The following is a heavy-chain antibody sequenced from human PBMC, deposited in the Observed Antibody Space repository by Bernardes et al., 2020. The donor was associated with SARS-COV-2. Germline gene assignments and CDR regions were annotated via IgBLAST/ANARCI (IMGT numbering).Heavy chain of an antibody. J-gene: IGHJ3*02. Sequence: SETLSLTCTVSGGSISSYYWSWIRQPPGKGLEWIGYIYYSGSTNYNPSLKSRVTISVDTSKNQFSLKLSSVTAADTAVYYCARRGRITIFGVVRSSNQGAFDIWGQGTMVTVSS. V-gene: IGHV4-59*08. CDR2: IYYSGST. CDR1: GGSISSYY. D-gene: IGHD3-3*01. CDR3: ARRGRITIFGVVRSSNQGAFDI.